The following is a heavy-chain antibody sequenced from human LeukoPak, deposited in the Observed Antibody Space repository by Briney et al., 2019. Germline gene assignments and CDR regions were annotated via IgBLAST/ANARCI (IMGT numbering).Heavy chain of an antibody. CDR1: GFTFSSHC. V-gene: IGHV3-7*04. Sequence: GGSLRLSCAASGFTFSSHCMSWVRQAPGKGLEWVANIKQDGREKYYVDSVKGRFTISRDNAKNSLYLQMNSLRAEDTAVYYCARGSIAVADCWGQGTLVTVSS. CDR2: IKQDGREK. D-gene: IGHD6-19*01. J-gene: IGHJ4*02. CDR3: ARGSIAVADC.